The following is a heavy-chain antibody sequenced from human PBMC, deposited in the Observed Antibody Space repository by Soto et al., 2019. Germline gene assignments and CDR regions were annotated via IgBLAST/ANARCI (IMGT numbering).Heavy chain of an antibody. J-gene: IGHJ2*01. Sequence: QLQLQESGPGLVKPSETLSLTCSVSGGSIRSSSYYWGWIRQPPGKGLEWIGSISYSGSTYYNPSLKSRVTISVDTSKNQFSLKLSSVTAADTAVYYCARRQVGDAYNSYYWYFDLWGRGTLVTVSS. CDR2: ISYSGST. CDR1: GGSIRSSSYY. CDR3: ARRQVGDAYNSYYWYFDL. D-gene: IGHD3-16*01. V-gene: IGHV4-39*01.